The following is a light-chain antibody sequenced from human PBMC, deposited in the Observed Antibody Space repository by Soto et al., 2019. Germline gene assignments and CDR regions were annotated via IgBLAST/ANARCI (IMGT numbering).Light chain of an antibody. J-gene: IGKJ4*01. V-gene: IGKV1-13*02. CDR2: DAS. Sequence: AIQLTQSPSSLSASIGDRVTITCRASQAISTNLAWYQHKPGTVPKVLIYDASILESGVTSRFSGSGSGTDFSLIISSLQPEDFATYYCQQFRTYPTFGGGTKVEVQ. CDR3: QQFRTYPT. CDR1: QAISTN.